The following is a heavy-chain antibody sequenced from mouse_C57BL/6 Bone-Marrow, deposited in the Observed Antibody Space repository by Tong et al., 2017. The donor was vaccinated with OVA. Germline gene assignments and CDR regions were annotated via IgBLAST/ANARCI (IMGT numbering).Heavy chain of an antibody. V-gene: IGHV12-3*02. D-gene: IGHD2-4*01. CDR1: GFPITSGYY. CDR2: ITHSGET. Sequence: VQLQESGPGLVKPSQSLFLACSITGFPITSGYYWIWIRQSPGKPLEWMGYITHSGETFYNPSLQSPISITRETSKNQVVLQLNSGSTEDTAMYYCAEDRYVNTTWFAYLRYGTLVTVSA. J-gene: IGHJ3*01. CDR3: AEDRYVNTTWFAY.